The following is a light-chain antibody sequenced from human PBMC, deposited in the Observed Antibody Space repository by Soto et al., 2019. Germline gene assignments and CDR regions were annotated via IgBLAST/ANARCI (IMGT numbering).Light chain of an antibody. Sequence: QSALTQPPSASGSPGQSVTISCTGTSSDVGGYNYVSWYQQHPGKAPKLMIYEVTKRPSGVPDRFSGSKSVNTASLTVSGLQAEDEGDFYCSSYAGSNNFVVFGGGTKLTVL. CDR3: SSYAGSNNFVV. J-gene: IGLJ2*01. V-gene: IGLV2-8*01. CDR2: EVT. CDR1: SSDVGGYNY.